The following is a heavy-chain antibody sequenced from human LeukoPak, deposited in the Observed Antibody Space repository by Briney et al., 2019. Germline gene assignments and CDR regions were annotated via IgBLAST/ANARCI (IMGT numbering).Heavy chain of an antibody. CDR2: IYYSGST. J-gene: IGHJ6*02. D-gene: IGHD5-24*01. CDR1: GGSISSGGYY. Sequence: SETLSLTCTVSGGSISSGGYYWSWIRQHPGKGLEWIGYIYYSGSTYYNPSLKSRVTISVDTSKNQFSLKLSSVTAADTAVYYCARECRDGYNCLLRSMDVWGQGTTVTVSS. V-gene: IGHV4-31*03. CDR3: ARECRDGYNCLLRSMDV.